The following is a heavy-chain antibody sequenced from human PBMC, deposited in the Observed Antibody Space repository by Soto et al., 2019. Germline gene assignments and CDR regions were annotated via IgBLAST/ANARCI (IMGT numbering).Heavy chain of an antibody. Sequence: SVKVSCKASGCTFSSYAISWVRQAPGQGLEWMGGIIPIFGTANYAQKFQGRVTITADESTSTAYMELSSLRSEDTAVYYCARDRWYYDFWSGYFGQGWFDPWGQGTLVTVSS. CDR1: GCTFSSYA. V-gene: IGHV1-69*13. CDR3: ARDRWYYDFWSGYFGQGWFDP. CDR2: IIPIFGTA. D-gene: IGHD3-3*01. J-gene: IGHJ5*02.